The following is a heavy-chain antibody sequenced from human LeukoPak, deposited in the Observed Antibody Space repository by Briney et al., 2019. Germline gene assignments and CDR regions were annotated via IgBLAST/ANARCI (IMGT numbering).Heavy chain of an antibody. J-gene: IGHJ4*02. Sequence: GGSLRLSCAASGFTFSNYAMSWVRQAPGKGLEWVSAISGSGGDTYYADSVKGRFTISRDNSKDTLYLQMNSLRAEDTAVYYCAKDRASGSGSYSYRGFDYWGQGTLVTVSS. CDR3: AKDRASGSGSYSYRGFDY. CDR1: GFTFSNYA. CDR2: ISGSGGDT. D-gene: IGHD6-19*01. V-gene: IGHV3-23*01.